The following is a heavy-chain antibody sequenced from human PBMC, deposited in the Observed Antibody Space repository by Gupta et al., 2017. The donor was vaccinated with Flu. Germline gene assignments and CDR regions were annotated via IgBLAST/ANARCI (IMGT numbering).Heavy chain of an antibody. V-gene: IGHV2-5*02. D-gene: IGHD3-3*01. CDR2: IFWDDDT. CDR3: AHASDFWSTYQLYAK. CDR1: GFSLSSSGMA. J-gene: IGHJ4*02. Sequence: QITLKESGPTLVKPAQTLTLTCTFSGFSLSSSGMAVGWIRQPPGKALEWLALIFWDDDTRYRPSLKSRLTITKGTSENQVVLKMTNMDPVDTATYYCAHASDFWSTYQLYAKWGPGALVTVSS.